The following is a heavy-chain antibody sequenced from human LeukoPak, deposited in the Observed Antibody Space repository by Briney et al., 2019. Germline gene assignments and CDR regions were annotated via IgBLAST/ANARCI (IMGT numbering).Heavy chain of an antibody. D-gene: IGHD2-2*01. Sequence: ASVKVSCKASGYTFTSYGISWVRQSPGQGLEWMGWISAYNGNTNYAQKLQGRVTMTTDTSTSTAYMELRSLRSDDTAVYYCARVGVIPAALSDVLTTRKLPTNYYYMDVWGKGTTVTVSS. CDR1: GYTFTSYG. CDR3: ARVGVIPAALSDVLTTRKLPTNYYYMDV. V-gene: IGHV1-18*01. J-gene: IGHJ6*03. CDR2: ISAYNGNT.